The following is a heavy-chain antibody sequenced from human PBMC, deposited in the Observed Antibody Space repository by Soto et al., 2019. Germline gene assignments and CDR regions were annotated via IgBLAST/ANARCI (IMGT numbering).Heavy chain of an antibody. D-gene: IGHD3-16*01. CDR3: ARLFSYGYWYFDL. J-gene: IGHJ2*01. V-gene: IGHV3-53*01. Sequence: GGSLRLSCAASGFTVSSSYVSWVRQAPGKGLEWVSVFYSGGSTYYADSVKGRFTISRDNSKNTLYLQMNSLRVEDTAVYYCARLFSYGYWYFDLWGRGTLVTAPQ. CDR2: FYSGGST. CDR1: GFTVSSSY.